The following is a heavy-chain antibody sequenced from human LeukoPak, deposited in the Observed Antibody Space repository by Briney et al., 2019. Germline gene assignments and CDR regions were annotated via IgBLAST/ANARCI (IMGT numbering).Heavy chain of an antibody. CDR1: GFTVSSNY. CDR2: IYNTGST. J-gene: IGHJ4*02. D-gene: IGHD2-2*01. Sequence: PGGSLRLSWAAPGFTVSSNYLSWVRQAPGKGLEWVSVIYNTGSTNYADSVKGRFTISRDNSKNTLYLQMNSLRAEDTAVYYCARDSSFIVDWGQGTLVTVSS. V-gene: IGHV3-53*01. CDR3: ARDSSFIVD.